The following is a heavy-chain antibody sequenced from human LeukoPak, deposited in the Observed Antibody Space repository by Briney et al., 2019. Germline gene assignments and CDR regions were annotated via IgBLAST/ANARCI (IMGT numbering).Heavy chain of an antibody. J-gene: IGHJ4*02. CDR3: ARAYFGITGTTPPPYFDY. D-gene: IGHD1-7*01. CDR2: IYYSGST. CDR1: GGSISSYY. V-gene: IGHV4-59*08. Sequence: PSETLSLTCTVSGGSISSYYWSWIRQPPGKGLEWIGYIYYSGSTNYNPSLKSRVTISVDTSKNQFSLKLSSVTAADTGVYYCARAYFGITGTTPPPYFDYWGQGTLVTVSS.